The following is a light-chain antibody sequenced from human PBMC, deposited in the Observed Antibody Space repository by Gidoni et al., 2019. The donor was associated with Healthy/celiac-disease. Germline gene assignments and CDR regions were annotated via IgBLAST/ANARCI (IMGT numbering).Light chain of an antibody. CDR2: EVD. CDR3: SSYAGSNNLGV. J-gene: IGLJ1*01. Sequence: QSALTQPPSASGSPGQSVTISCTRTSSDIGAYNYVSWFQHHPGKAPKVMIYEVDKRPSGVPDRFSGSKSGNTASLTVSGLQPEDEADYYCSSYAGSNNLGVFGTGTTVTVL. V-gene: IGLV2-8*01. CDR1: SSDIGAYNY.